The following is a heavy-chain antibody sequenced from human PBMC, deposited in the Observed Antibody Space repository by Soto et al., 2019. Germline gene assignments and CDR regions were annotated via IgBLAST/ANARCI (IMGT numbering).Heavy chain of an antibody. CDR1: GYSFTTYG. J-gene: IGHJ4*02. CDR3: ARDLGYGGNSS. D-gene: IGHD4-17*01. Sequence: QVQRVQSGAEVKKPGASVKVSGKASGYSFTTYGISWVRQAPGQGLEWMGWISAYNGNTNYAQKFQGRVTMTTDTSTRTAYMELRSLRSDDTAVYYCARDLGYGGNSSWGQGTLVTVSS. CDR2: ISAYNGNT. V-gene: IGHV1-18*01.